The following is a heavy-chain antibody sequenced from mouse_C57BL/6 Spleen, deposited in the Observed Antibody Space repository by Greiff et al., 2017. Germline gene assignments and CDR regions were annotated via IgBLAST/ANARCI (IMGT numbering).Heavy chain of an antibody. CDR3: ARVTTVVAPYFDY. CDR2: FNYDGSST. CDR1: GFTFSDYY. J-gene: IGHJ2*01. Sequence: EVNVVESEGGLVQPGSSMKLSCTASGFTFSDYYMAWVRQVPEKGLEWVANFNYDGSSTYYLDSLKSRFIISRDNAKNILYLQMSSLKSEDTATYYCARVTTVVAPYFDYWGQGTTLTVSS. D-gene: IGHD1-1*01. V-gene: IGHV5-16*01.